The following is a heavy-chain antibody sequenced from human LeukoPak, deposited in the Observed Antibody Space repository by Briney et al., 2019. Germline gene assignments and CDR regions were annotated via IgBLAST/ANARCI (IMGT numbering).Heavy chain of an antibody. CDR1: GFTFSSYA. CDR2: INTVDTT. J-gene: IGHJ4*02. CDR3: AGSLAYCGGDCRLGDY. Sequence: GGSLRLSCAASGFTFSSYAMGWVRQAPAKGLEWVSVINTVDTTYYADSVRGRFTISRDNSKNTLYLQMNSLRVEDTAVYYCAGSLAYCGGDCRLGDYWGQGTLVTVSS. D-gene: IGHD2-21*02. V-gene: IGHV3-66*01.